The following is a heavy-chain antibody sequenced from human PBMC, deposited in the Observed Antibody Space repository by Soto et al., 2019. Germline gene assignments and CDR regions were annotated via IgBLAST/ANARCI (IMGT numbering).Heavy chain of an antibody. V-gene: IGHV4-59*01. Sequence: SETLSLTCTVSGGSISSYYWSWIRQPPGKGLEWIEYIYYSGSTNYNPSLKSRVTISVDTSKNQFSLKLSSVTAADTAVYYCARLPVVLALGFDYWGQGTLVTVSS. J-gene: IGHJ4*02. CDR3: ARLPVVLALGFDY. D-gene: IGHD2-15*01. CDR1: GGSISSYY. CDR2: IYYSGST.